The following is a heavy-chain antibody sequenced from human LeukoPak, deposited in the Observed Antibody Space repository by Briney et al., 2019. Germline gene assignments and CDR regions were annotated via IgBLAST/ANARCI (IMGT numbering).Heavy chain of an antibody. CDR2: INHSGST. CDR3: ARGAPKSYFDY. V-gene: IGHV4-34*01. J-gene: IGHJ4*02. CDR1: GGSFSGYY. Sequence: SETLSLTCAVYGGSFSGYYWSWIRQPPGKGLEWIGEINHSGSTNYNPSLKSRVIISVDTSKNQFSLKLSSVTAADTAVYYCARGAPKSYFDYWGQGTLVTVSS.